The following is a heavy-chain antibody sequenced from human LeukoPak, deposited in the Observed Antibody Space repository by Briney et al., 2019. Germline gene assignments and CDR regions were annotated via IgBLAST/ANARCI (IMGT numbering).Heavy chain of an antibody. D-gene: IGHD3-9*01. J-gene: IGHJ4*02. CDR3: ARERYFDWFHIGGFDY. Sequence: SETLSLTCAVYGGSFSGYYWSWIRQPPGKGLEWIGEINHSGSTNYNPSLKSRVTISVDTSKNQFSLKLSSVTAADTAVYYCARERYFDWFHIGGFDYRGQGTLVTVSS. V-gene: IGHV4-34*01. CDR1: GGSFSGYY. CDR2: INHSGST.